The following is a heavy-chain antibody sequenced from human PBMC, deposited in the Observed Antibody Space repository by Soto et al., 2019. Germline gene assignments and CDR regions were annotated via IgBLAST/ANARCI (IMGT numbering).Heavy chain of an antibody. CDR3: ARSITIFGVVILSDWFDP. CDR2: INHSGST. V-gene: IGHV4-34*01. D-gene: IGHD3-3*01. Sequence: PSETLSLTCAFYCGSFIGYYWSWIRQPPGKGLEWIGEINHSGSTNYNPSLKSRVTISVDTSKNQFSLKLSSVTAADTAVYYCARSITIFGVVILSDWFDPWGQGTLVTVSS. J-gene: IGHJ5*02. CDR1: CGSFIGYY.